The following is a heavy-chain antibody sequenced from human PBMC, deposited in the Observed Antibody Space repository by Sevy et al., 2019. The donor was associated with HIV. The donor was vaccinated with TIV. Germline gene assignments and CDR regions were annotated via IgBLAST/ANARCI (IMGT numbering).Heavy chain of an antibody. J-gene: IGHJ4*02. Sequence: GGSLRLSCATSGFKFSQYSMSWVRQAPGKGLEWVLTLSFGCGRINYADSVKGRFTISRDDSKDTVYLQMNSLRVEDTAVYFCAREGCTKPHDYWGQGTLVTVSS. CDR2: LSFGCGRI. V-gene: IGHV3-23*01. D-gene: IGHD2-8*01. CDR3: AREGCTKPHDY. CDR1: GFKFSQYS.